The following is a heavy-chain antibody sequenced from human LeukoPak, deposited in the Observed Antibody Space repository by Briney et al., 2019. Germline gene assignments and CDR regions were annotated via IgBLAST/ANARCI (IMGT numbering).Heavy chain of an antibody. V-gene: IGHV3-7*05. CDR1: GFTFSKYW. CDR2: IKQDGDEI. D-gene: IGHD6-19*01. Sequence: GGSLRLSGVASGFTFSKYWMTWVRLAPGKGLEWVANIKQDGDEIYYADSVKGRFTISRDNAKNSLYLQMNSLRTEDTALYFCATYGLAVSALDLWGQGTLVTVSS. CDR3: ATYGLAVSALDL. J-gene: IGHJ5*02.